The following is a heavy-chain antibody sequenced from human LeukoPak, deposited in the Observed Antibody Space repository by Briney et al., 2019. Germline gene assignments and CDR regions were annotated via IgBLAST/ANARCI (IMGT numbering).Heavy chain of an antibody. Sequence: GGSLRLSCAASGFTFSSYAMHWVRQAPGKGLEWVSAISGSGGSTYYADSVKGRFTISRDNSKNTLYLQMNSLRAEDTAVYYCAKAPNFSYYYYYMDVWGKGTTVTVSS. CDR2: ISGSGGST. V-gene: IGHV3-23*01. D-gene: IGHD3-3*01. J-gene: IGHJ6*03. CDR3: AKAPNFSYYYYYMDV. CDR1: GFTFSSYA.